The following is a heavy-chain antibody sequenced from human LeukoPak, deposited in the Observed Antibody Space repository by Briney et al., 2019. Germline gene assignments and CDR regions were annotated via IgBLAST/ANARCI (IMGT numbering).Heavy chain of an antibody. CDR2: ISPSGDIT. CDR3: AKVWGDYGATPDAFDI. CDR1: GFTFSSYW. D-gene: IGHD4-17*01. Sequence: PGGSLRLSCAASGFTFSSYWMSWVRQAPGKGLEWVSGISPSGDITYYADSVKGRFTISRDNSKNTLYLEVISLTAEDTAVYYCAKVWGDYGATPDAFDIWGQGTMVTVSS. J-gene: IGHJ3*02. V-gene: IGHV3-23*01.